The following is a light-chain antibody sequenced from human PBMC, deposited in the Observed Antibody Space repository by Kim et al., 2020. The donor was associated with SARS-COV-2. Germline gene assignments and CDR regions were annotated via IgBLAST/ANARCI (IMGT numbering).Light chain of an antibody. CDR2: DVT. Sequence: YNYVSWYQRHPGKAPEVLIFDVTERPSGVSNRFSGSKSGNTASLTISGLQAEDEADYYCSSYTSSSTVVFGGGTKVTAL. CDR1: YNY. J-gene: IGLJ2*01. V-gene: IGLV2-14*03. CDR3: SSYTSSSTVV.